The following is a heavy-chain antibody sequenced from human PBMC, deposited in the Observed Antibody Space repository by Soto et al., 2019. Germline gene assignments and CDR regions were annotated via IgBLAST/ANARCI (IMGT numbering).Heavy chain of an antibody. CDR3: ARGAMSFDP. D-gene: IGHD5-18*01. J-gene: IGHJ5*02. V-gene: IGHV3-11*01. CDR2: ISNSGSTI. Sequence: GESLKISCAASGFNFGDYYMSWIRRAPGKGLESISYISNSGSTIYYADSVKGRFTISSDNAKNSLYLQRNSLRAEDTAVYDCARGAMSFDPWGQGSLVTVPS. CDR1: GFNFGDYY.